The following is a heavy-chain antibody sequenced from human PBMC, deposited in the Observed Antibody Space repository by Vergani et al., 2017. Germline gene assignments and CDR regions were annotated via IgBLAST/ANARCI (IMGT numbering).Heavy chain of an antibody. CDR3: AKANPRNSGYDYLYYNHAMDV. V-gene: IGHV3-23*01. Sequence: EVQLLESGGDLVQPGGSLRLSCAASGFTFNHYAMNWVRQAPGKGLEWVSGISGSGGSTYYAGSVKGRFTISRDSSKNTLYLQMNSLSAGDTAVYYCAKANPRNSGYDYLYYNHAMDVWGQGTTATVSS. CDR2: ISGSGGST. J-gene: IGHJ6*02. D-gene: IGHD5-12*01. CDR1: GFTFNHYA.